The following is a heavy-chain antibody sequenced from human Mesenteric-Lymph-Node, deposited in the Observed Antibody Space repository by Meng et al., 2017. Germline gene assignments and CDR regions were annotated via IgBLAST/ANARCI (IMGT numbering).Heavy chain of an antibody. V-gene: IGHV3-49*03. J-gene: IGHJ6*02. D-gene: IGHD5-12*01. CDR2: IRSKAYGGTT. CDR1: GSTFGDYA. Sequence: GESLKISCTASGSTFGDYAMSWFRQAPGKGLEWVGFIRSKAYGGTTEYAASVKGRFTISRDDSKSIAYLQMNSLKTEDTAVYYCTRGGSGYDSGYYYYGMDVWGQGTTVTVSS. CDR3: TRGGSGYDSGYYYYGMDV.